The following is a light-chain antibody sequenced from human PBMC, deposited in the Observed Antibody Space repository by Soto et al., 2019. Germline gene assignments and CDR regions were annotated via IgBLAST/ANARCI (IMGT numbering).Light chain of an antibody. J-gene: IGKJ4*01. V-gene: IGKV3-15*01. Sequence: EIVLTQSPATLSVSPGERATLSCRASQSVGSNLAWYQQKPGQSPRLLMYGASTRATGVPARFSGSGSGTEFTLTISSLHSEDFAVYYCQQYTNWPRALTFGGGAKVEI. CDR1: QSVGSN. CDR2: GAS. CDR3: QQYTNWPRALT.